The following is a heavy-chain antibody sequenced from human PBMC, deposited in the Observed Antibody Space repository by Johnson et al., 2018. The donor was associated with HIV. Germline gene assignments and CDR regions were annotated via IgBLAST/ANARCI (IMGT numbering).Heavy chain of an antibody. J-gene: IGHJ3*02. D-gene: IGHD1-26*01. CDR2: IGTIDDT. Sequence: VQLVESGGGVVQPGRSLRLSCAASGFTFSSYGMHWVRQVRGKGLEWVSGIGTIDDTYYSDSVKGRFTISRENAKNSLYLQMNSLRAEDTALYYCAKDIEWELQNDAFDIWGQGTMVTVSS. CDR3: AKDIEWELQNDAFDI. CDR1: GFTFSSYG. V-gene: IGHV3-13*01.